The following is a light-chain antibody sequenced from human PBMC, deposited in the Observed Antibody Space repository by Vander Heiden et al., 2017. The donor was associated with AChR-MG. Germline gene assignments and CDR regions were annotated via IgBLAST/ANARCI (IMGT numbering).Light chain of an antibody. CDR3: QAWDSRV. CDR1: KLGDKY. CDR2: QDS. Sequence: SYELTQPPSVSVSPGQTASITCSGDKLGDKYACWYQQKPGQSPVLVIDQDSKRPSGIPERFAGSTSGNTATLTISGTQAMDEADYYCQAWDSRVFGGGTKLTAL. V-gene: IGLV3-1*01. J-gene: IGLJ2*01.